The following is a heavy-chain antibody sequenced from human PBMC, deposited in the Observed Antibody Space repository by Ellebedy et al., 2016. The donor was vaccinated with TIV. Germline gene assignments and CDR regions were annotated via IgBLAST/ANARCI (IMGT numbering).Heavy chain of an antibody. D-gene: IGHD6-19*01. CDR3: ARTPSGIRGAVAGTLDY. V-gene: IGHV1-18*04. J-gene: IGHJ4*02. CDR2: INPNNSDT. CDR1: GYTFSGYY. Sequence: ASVKVSCKASGYTFSGYYVHWVRQAPGQGLEWMGWINPNNSDTNYAQKLQGRVTMTTDTSTSTAYMELRSLRSDDTAVYYCARTPSGIRGAVAGTLDYWGQGTLVTVSS.